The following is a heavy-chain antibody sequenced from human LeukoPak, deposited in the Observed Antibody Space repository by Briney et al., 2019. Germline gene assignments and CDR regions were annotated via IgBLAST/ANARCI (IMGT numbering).Heavy chain of an antibody. D-gene: IGHD6-6*01. J-gene: IGHJ5*02. CDR3: VAYSSSSGWIDP. CDR1: GFTFSSYW. V-gene: IGHV3-7*01. Sequence: GGSLRLSCAASGFTFSSYWMTWVRQAPGRGLEWVANIKQDGSEKHYVDSVKGRFTISRDNAKNSLYLQMNSLRAEDTAVYYCVAYSSSSGWIDPWGQGTLVTVSS. CDR2: IKQDGSEK.